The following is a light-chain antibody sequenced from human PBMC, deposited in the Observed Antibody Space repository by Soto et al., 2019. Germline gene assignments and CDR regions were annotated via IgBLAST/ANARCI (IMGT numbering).Light chain of an antibody. Sequence: QSVLTQPPSASGSPGQSVTISCTGTSSDVGAYNYVCWYQQHPGKAPKLIISEVTKRPSGVPDRFSGSKSGNTASLTVTGLQAEDEADYYCSSYAGISNPWVFGGGTKVTVL. CDR3: SSYAGISNPWV. J-gene: IGLJ3*02. CDR2: EVT. CDR1: SSDVGAYNY. V-gene: IGLV2-8*01.